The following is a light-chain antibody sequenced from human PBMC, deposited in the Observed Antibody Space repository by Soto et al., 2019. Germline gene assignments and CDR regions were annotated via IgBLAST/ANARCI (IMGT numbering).Light chain of an antibody. J-gene: IGKJ4*01. V-gene: IGKV1-39*01. CDR1: QSISSD. CDR3: QQSYSTLALT. Sequence: SQSPSSLSASVGDRLTITCRASQSISSDLHRYQQKPGKAPQLLIYAAASLQSGVPSRFSGSGSGTDVTLTISSLQPDDVATYYCQQSYSTLALTFGGGTKV. CDR2: AAA.